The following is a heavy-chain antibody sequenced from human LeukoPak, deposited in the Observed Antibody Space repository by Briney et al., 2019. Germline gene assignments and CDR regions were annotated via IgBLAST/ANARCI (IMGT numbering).Heavy chain of an antibody. CDR1: GFTFSTYG. V-gene: IGHV3-33*01. Sequence: GGSLRLSCAASGFTFSTYGMHWVRPAPGKGRAWVAVLWNDGSKQYYADSVKGRFTISRDNSKSTLYLQMNSLRAEDTAVYYCARDQGLWVGFWSGYYDLWGQGTLVTVSS. J-gene: IGHJ4*02. D-gene: IGHD3-3*01. CDR3: ARDQGLWVGFWSGYYDL. CDR2: LWNDGSKQ.